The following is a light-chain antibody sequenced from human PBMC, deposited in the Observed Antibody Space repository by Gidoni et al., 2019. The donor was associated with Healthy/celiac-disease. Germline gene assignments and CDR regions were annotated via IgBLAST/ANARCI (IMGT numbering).Light chain of an antibody. J-gene: IGKJ2*01. Sequence: EIVLTQSPGTLSLSPGERATLSCRASQSVSSSYLAWYQQKPGQAPRPLIYGASSRATGIPDRFSGSGSVTDFTLTISRLEPEDFAVYYCQQYGSSPYTFGQXTKLEIK. CDR2: GAS. V-gene: IGKV3-20*01. CDR1: QSVSSSY. CDR3: QQYGSSPYT.